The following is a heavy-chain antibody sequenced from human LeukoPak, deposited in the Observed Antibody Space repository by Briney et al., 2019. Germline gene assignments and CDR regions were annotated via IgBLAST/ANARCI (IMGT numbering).Heavy chain of an antibody. CDR2: ISYDGSNK. CDR1: GFTFSSYG. J-gene: IGHJ4*02. CDR3: AKDGGSSGYDLDYFDY. Sequence: GGSLRLSCAASGFTFSSYGMHWVRQAPGKGLEWVAVISYDGSNKYYADSVKGRFTISRDNSKNTLYLQMNSLRAEDTAVYYCAKDGGSSGYDLDYFDYWGQGTLVTVSS. D-gene: IGHD5-12*01. V-gene: IGHV3-30*18.